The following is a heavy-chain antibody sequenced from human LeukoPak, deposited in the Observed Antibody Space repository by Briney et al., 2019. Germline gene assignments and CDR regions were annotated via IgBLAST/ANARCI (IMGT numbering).Heavy chain of an antibody. CDR3: ARDRLQLQS. V-gene: IGHV4-38-2*02. J-gene: IGHJ5*02. Sequence: NPPETLSLTCTVSGYSISSGYYWGWIRQPPGKGLEWIGSIYHSGSTYYNPSLKSRVTISVDTSKNQFSLKLSSVTAADTAVYYCARDRLQLQSWGQGTLVTVSS. CDR1: GYSISSGYY. D-gene: IGHD5-24*01. CDR2: IYHSGST.